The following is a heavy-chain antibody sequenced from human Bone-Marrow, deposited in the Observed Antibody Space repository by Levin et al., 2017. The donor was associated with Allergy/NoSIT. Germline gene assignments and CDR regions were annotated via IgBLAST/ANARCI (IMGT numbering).Heavy chain of an antibody. J-gene: IGHJ3*02. CDR1: GGSFSGYY. CDR2: INHSGST. Sequence: SQTLSLTCAVYGGSFSGYYWSWIRQPPGKGLEWIGEINHSGSTNYNPSLKSRVTISVDTSKNQFSLKLSSVTAADTAVYYCASSGIAAAGRPDDAFDIWGQGTMVTVSS. V-gene: IGHV4-34*01. D-gene: IGHD6-13*01. CDR3: ASSGIAAAGRPDDAFDI.